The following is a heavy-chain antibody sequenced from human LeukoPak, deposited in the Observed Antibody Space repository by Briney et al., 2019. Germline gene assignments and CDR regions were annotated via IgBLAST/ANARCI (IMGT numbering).Heavy chain of an antibody. V-gene: IGHV4-34*01. CDR1: GFTFSSYS. Sequence: GSLRLSCAASGFTFSSYSMNWVRQSPGKGLEWIGDINHSGTTKYNPSLKSRVTLLIDTSKNHFSLKVNSVTAADTAVYYCARLPLGAFGEVLNFDLWGQGTVVTVSS. J-gene: IGHJ4*02. CDR2: INHSGTT. CDR3: ARLPLGAFGEVLNFDL. D-gene: IGHD3-10*01.